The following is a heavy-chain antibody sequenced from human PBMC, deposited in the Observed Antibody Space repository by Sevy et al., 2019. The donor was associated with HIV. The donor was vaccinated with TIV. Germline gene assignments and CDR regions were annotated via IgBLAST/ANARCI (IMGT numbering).Heavy chain of an antibody. Sequence: SGPTLVNPTQTLTLTCTFSGFSLSTSGVAVGWIRQPPGKALEWLALIYWNDDKRYSPSLKSRLTITKDTSKNQVVLTMTNMDPVDTATYYCAHRLGIVGAYYYYYGMDVWGQGTTVTVSS. D-gene: IGHD1-26*01. J-gene: IGHJ6*02. CDR2: IYWNDDK. CDR3: AHRLGIVGAYYYYYGMDV. V-gene: IGHV2-5*01. CDR1: GFSLSTSGVA.